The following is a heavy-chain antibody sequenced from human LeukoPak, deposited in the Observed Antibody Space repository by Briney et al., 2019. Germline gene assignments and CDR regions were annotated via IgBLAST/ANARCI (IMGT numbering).Heavy chain of an antibody. D-gene: IGHD3-22*01. CDR2: SYYNGNT. J-gene: IGHJ4*02. V-gene: IGHV4-59*12. CDR1: GGSITNYY. CDR3: ARVSRDSSGYTFDY. Sequence: SETLSLTCTVSGGSITNYYWSWIRQPPGKGLEWIGFSYYNGNTNYNPSLKSRVTISVDMSKNQFSLKLSSVTAADTAVYYCARVSRDSSGYTFDYWGQGTLVTVSS.